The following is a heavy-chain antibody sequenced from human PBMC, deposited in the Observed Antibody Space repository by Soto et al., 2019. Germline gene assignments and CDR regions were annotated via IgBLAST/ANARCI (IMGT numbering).Heavy chain of an antibody. Sequence: PSQTLSLTCAISGDSVSSNSAAWNWIRQSPSRGLEWLGRTYYRSKWYNDYAVSVKSRITINPDTSKNQFSLQLNSVTPEDTAVYYCARNVYFTGPLNWFDPWGQGILVTVSS. CDR1: GDSVSSNSAA. CDR3: ARNVYFTGPLNWFDP. CDR2: TYYRSKWYN. J-gene: IGHJ5*02. V-gene: IGHV6-1*01. D-gene: IGHD2-8*01.